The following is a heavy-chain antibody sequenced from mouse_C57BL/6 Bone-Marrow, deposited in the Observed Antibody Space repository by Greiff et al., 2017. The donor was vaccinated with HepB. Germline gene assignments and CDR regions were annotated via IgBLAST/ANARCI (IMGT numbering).Heavy chain of an antibody. CDR3: ARTDGYYPAWFAY. D-gene: IGHD2-3*01. J-gene: IGHJ3*01. V-gene: IGHV3-8*01. CDR1: GYSITSDY. Sequence: DVKVEESGPGLAKPSQTLSLTCSVTGYSITSDYWNWIRKFPGNTLEYMGYISYSGSTYYNPSLKSRISITRDTSKNQYYLQLNSVTTEDTATYYCARTDGYYPAWFAYWGQGTLVTVSA. CDR2: ISYSGST.